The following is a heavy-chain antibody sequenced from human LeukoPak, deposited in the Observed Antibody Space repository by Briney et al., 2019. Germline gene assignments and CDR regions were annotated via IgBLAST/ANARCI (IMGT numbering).Heavy chain of an antibody. V-gene: IGHV3-23*01. CDR1: GFTFSSYA. CDR2: ISGSGGST. CDR3: AKVPTDYDFWSGYIFDP. J-gene: IGHJ5*02. Sequence: GGSLRLSCAASGFTFSSYAMSWVRQAPGKGLEWVSAISGSGGSTYHADSVKGRFTISRDNSKNTLYLQMNSLRAEDTAVYYCAKVPTDYDFWSGYIFDPWGQGTLVTVSS. D-gene: IGHD3-3*01.